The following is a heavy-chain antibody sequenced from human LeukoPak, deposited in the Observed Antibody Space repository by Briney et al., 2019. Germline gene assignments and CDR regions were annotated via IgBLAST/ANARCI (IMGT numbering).Heavy chain of an antibody. Sequence: GASVKVSCKASGYTFTSYDINWVRQATGQGLEWMGWMNPNSGNTGYAQKFQGRVTMTRNTSVSTAYMELSSLRSEDTAVYYCARSKAVRGVRRGYYYYYMDVWGKGTTVTISS. CDR2: MNPNSGNT. CDR3: ARSKAVRGVRRGYYYYYMDV. V-gene: IGHV1-8*01. D-gene: IGHD3-10*01. CDR1: GYTFTSYD. J-gene: IGHJ6*03.